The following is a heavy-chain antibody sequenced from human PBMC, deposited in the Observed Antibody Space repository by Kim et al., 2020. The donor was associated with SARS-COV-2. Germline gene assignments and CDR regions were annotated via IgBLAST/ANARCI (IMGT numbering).Heavy chain of an antibody. CDR2: VNAANDQT. V-gene: IGHV1-3*01. Sequence: ASVKVSCKPSGYTFKTYPIHWLRQALGQTLEWMGWVNAANDQTKYSQKFQGRITISRDTSANTAYMELRSLTTKDTAFYYCVRDMNPTVYDYWGQGTLVTVSS. CDR3: VRDMNPTVYDY. J-gene: IGHJ4*02. CDR1: GYTFKTYP. D-gene: IGHD4-4*01.